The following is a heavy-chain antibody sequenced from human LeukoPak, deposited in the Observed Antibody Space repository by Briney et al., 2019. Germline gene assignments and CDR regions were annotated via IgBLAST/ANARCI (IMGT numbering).Heavy chain of an antibody. Sequence: SVKVSRKASGVSFRDYTINWVRQAPGQGLEWMGAIIPISGTPNYAQRLQGRVTLTMDDSATTAFMEMSSLGSEDTAVYYCASRFTARQLVPADYYHMDVWGKGTTVFVSS. D-gene: IGHD6-13*01. J-gene: IGHJ6*03. CDR2: IIPISGTP. V-gene: IGHV1-69*05. CDR1: GVSFRDYT. CDR3: ASRFTARQLVPADYYHMDV.